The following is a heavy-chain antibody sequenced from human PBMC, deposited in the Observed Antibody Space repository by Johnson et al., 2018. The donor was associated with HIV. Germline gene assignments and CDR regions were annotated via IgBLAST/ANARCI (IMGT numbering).Heavy chain of an antibody. D-gene: IGHD6-13*01. CDR1: GFTVSSNY. CDR2: IYSGGNT. J-gene: IGHJ3*02. Sequence: VQLVESGGGLIQPGGSLRLSCAASGFTVSSNYMSWVRQAPGKGLEWVSVIYSGGNTYYTDSVQGRFTISRDNSKNTLYLQMNSLRAEDTAVYYCARDSSSSVGAFDIWGQGTMVTVSS. CDR3: ARDSSSSVGAFDI. V-gene: IGHV3-53*01.